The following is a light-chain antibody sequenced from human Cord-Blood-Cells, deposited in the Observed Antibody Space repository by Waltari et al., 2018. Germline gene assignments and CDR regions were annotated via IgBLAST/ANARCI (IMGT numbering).Light chain of an antibody. J-gene: IGKJ3*01. CDR1: QGISSY. CDR2: AAS. Sequence: AIRMTQSPSSFSASTGDRVTITCRASQGISSYLACYQQKPGKAPKLLIYAASTLQSVVPSRFSGSGSGTDFTLTISCLQSEDFATYYCQQYYSYPFTFGPGTKVDIK. CDR3: QQYYSYPFT. V-gene: IGKV1-8*01.